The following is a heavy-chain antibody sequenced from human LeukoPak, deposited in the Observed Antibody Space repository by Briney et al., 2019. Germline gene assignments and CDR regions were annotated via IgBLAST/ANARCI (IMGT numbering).Heavy chain of an antibody. V-gene: IGHV4-34*01. Sequence: PSDTLSLTCAVYGGSFSGYYWSWIRQPPGKGLEWIGEINHSGSTNYNPSLKSRVTISVDTSKNQFSLKLSSVTAADTAVYYCARGRYCSSTSCYGGDMKYWGQGTLVTVSS. CDR1: GGSFSGYY. J-gene: IGHJ4*02. CDR2: INHSGST. CDR3: ARGRYCSSTSCYGGDMKY. D-gene: IGHD2-2*01.